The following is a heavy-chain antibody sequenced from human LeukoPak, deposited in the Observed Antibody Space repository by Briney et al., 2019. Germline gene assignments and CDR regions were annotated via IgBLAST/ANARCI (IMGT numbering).Heavy chain of an antibody. CDR3: AKDPPASDSY. CDR2: ISSSGGNP. J-gene: IGHJ4*02. D-gene: IGHD2-2*01. V-gene: IGHV3-23*01. CDR1: GFTFSTYA. Sequence: TGGSLRLSCAASGFTFSTYAMSWVRQAPGEGLEWVSAISSSGGNPYYADSVKGRFTISRDNSKNTLYLQMNSLRAEDTAVYYCAKDPPASDSYWGQGTLVTVSS.